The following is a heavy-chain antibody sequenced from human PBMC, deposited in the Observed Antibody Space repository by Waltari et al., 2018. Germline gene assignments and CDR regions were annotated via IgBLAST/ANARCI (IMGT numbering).Heavy chain of an antibody. CDR3: ASSLYGDYTQIWGRVFDY. CDR1: GFTFRSSA. V-gene: IGHV3-23*01. J-gene: IGHJ4*02. CDR2: ISGSGGST. D-gene: IGHD4-17*01. Sequence: VQLLESGGGLVQSGGSLRLSCAAYGFTFRSSAMHWVRQAPGEGVEWVSVISGSGGSTDYADSVKGRFTISRDNSKNTLYLQMNNLRVEDTAVYYCASSLYGDYTQIWGRVFDYWGQGTLVTVSS.